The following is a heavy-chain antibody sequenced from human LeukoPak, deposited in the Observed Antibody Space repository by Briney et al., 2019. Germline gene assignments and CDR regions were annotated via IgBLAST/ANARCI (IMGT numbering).Heavy chain of an antibody. V-gene: IGHV4-4*07. CDR3: AREVSDSSGYYRPHYFDY. J-gene: IGHJ4*02. D-gene: IGHD3-22*01. CDR2: IYTSGST. CDR1: GGSISSYY. Sequence: SETLSLTCTVSGGSISSYYWSWIRQPAGKGLEWIGRIYTSGSTNYNPSLKSRATMSVDTSKNQFPLKLSSVTAADTAVYYCAREVSDSSGYYRPHYFDYWGQGTLVTVSS.